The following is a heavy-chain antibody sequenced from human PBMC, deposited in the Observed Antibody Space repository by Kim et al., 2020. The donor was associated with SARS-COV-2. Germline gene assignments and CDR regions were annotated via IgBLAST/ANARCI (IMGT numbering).Heavy chain of an antibody. CDR1: RFTLSSYG. D-gene: IGHD3-22*01. V-gene: IGHV3-30*18. Sequence: GGSLRLSCEASRFTLSSYGIHWVRQAPGKGLEWVAFTSYDGSDKDYADSVKGRFTISRDNSEDTVYLEMNSLRAEDTAVYYCAKDVYHYDGGGVDYWGRGTQVTVSS. CDR2: TSYDGSDK. J-gene: IGHJ4*02. CDR3: AKDVYHYDGGGVDY.